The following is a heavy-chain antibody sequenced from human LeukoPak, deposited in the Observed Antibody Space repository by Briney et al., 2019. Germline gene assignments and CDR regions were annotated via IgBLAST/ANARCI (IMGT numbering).Heavy chain of an antibody. CDR3: ARGEGIAAALPGYYFDY. D-gene: IGHD6-13*01. V-gene: IGHV3-7*01. CDR1: GFTFSSYA. J-gene: IGHJ4*02. CDR2: IKQDGSEK. Sequence: QPGGSLRLSCAASGFTFSSYAMHWVRQAPGKGLEWVANIKQDGSEKYYVDSVKGRFTISRDNAKNSLYLQMNSLRAEDTAVYYCARGEGIAAALPGYYFDYWGQGTLVTVSS.